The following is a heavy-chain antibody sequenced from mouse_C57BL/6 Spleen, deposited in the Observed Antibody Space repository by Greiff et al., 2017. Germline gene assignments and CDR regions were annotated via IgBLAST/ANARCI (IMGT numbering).Heavy chain of an antibody. CDR1: GYAFSSYW. D-gene: IGHD2-12*01. V-gene: IGHV1-80*01. CDR3: ARERAYYSFDY. Sequence: LVESGAELVKPGASVKISCKASGYAFSSYWMNWVKQRPGKGLEWIGQIYPGDGDTNYNGKFKGKATLTADKSSSTAYMQLSSLTSEDSAVYFCARERAYYSFDYWGQGTTLTVSS. J-gene: IGHJ2*01. CDR2: IYPGDGDT.